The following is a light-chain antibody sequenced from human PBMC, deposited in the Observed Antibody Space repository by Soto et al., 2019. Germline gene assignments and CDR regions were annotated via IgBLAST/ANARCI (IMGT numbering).Light chain of an antibody. CDR2: AAS. CDR1: RDISSS. V-gene: IGKV1-27*01. Sequence: DVQMTQSPSSLSASVGDRVTITCRASRDISSSLAWYQQKPGKVPKLLIYAASTLHAGVQSRFSGTGSGTFFTLTINSLQPEDVATYYRQNYNSAPNTFGRGTRLEVK. J-gene: IGKJ2*01. CDR3: QNYNSAPNT.